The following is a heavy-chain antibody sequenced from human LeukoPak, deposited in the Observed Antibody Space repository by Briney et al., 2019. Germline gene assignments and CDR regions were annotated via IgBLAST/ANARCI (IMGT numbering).Heavy chain of an antibody. CDR3: ARDRVVVVAATPTYGVDV. CDR1: GYTFTGYY. Sequence: GASVKVSCKASGYTFTGYYMHWARQAPGQGLEWMGWINPNSGGTNYAQKFQGRVTMTRDTSISTAYMELSRLRSDDTAVYYCARDRVVVVAATPTYGVDVWGQGTTVTVSS. V-gene: IGHV1-2*02. D-gene: IGHD2-15*01. CDR2: INPNSGGT. J-gene: IGHJ6*02.